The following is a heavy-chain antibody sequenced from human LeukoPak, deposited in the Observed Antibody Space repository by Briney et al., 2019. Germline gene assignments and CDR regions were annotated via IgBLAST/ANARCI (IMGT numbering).Heavy chain of an antibody. CDR1: GYTFTSYY. Sequence: GGSVKVSCMASGYTFTSYYMHWVRQAPGQGLEWMGIINPSGGSTSYAQKFQRKVTMTRDTSTSTVYMELSSLRSEDTAVYYCARDRQQLGTGLLFWGQGTLVTVSS. D-gene: IGHD6-13*01. CDR2: INPSGGST. J-gene: IGHJ4*02. V-gene: IGHV1-46*01. CDR3: ARDRQQLGTGLLF.